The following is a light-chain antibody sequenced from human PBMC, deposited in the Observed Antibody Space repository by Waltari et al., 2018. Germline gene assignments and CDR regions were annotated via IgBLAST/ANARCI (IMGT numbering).Light chain of an antibody. V-gene: IGLV2-14*03. CDR2: DVT. J-gene: IGLJ3*02. Sequence: QSALTQPASVSGSPGQSITISCTGTVSDLGAYNHVSWFQQHPGKVPKLMVYDVTNRPSGVSNRFSGSKSGNTASLTISGLQAEDEAYYYCSSYTTSSTVVFGGGTKLTVL. CDR3: SSYTTSSTVV. CDR1: VSDLGAYNH.